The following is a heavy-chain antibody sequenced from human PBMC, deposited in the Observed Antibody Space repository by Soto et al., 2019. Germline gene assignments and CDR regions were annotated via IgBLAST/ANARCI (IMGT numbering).Heavy chain of an antibody. CDR2: IRSKAYGGTT. Sequence: GGSLRLSCTASGFTFGDYAMSWFRQAPGKGLEWVGFIRSKAYGGTTEYAASVKGRFTISRDDSKSIAYLQMNSLKTEDTAVYYCTRDSLVVVAAEYYYYYYVDVWGKGTTVTVSS. D-gene: IGHD2-15*01. V-gene: IGHV3-49*03. CDR1: GFTFGDYA. J-gene: IGHJ6*03. CDR3: TRDSLVVVAAEYYYYYYVDV.